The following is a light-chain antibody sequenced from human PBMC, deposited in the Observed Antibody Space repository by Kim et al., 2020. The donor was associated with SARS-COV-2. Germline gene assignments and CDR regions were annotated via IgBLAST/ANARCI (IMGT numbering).Light chain of an antibody. J-gene: IGLJ1*01. CDR1: SSNIGSNT. V-gene: IGLV1-44*01. CDR3: AAWDDSLKGYV. Sequence: QSVLTQPPSASATPGQRVTISCSGTSSNIGSNTVSWYQQLPGTAPRLLTHSDSQRPSGVPDRFSGSKSGSSASLAISGLQSEDEADYFCAAWDDSLKGYVFGSGTKVHRP. CDR2: SDS.